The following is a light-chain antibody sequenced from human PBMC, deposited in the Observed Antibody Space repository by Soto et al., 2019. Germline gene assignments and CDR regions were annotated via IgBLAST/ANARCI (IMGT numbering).Light chain of an antibody. CDR2: RGS. V-gene: IGKV1-16*01. Sequence: DIQMTQSPPSLSAYVGDRVTITCRASQDISNYLAWFQQKPGKAPKSLISRGSNLQSGVPSRFSXXGSGTDFTLTISNLQPEDVATYYCQQYSTYPMTFGQGTRLEIK. J-gene: IGKJ5*01. CDR3: QQYSTYPMT. CDR1: QDISNY.